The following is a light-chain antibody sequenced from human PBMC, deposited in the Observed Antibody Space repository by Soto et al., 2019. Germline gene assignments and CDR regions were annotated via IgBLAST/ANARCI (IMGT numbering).Light chain of an antibody. Sequence: QSALSQPASVSGSPGQSITISCTGTSSDVGGYKSVSWYQHQPGKAPKLIIYEVSNRPSGVSNRFSGSKSGNTASLTISGIQTEDEADYYCGSITSSSTSVFGTGTKVTVL. CDR1: SSDVGGYKS. J-gene: IGLJ1*01. CDR3: GSITSSSTSV. V-gene: IGLV2-14*01. CDR2: EVS.